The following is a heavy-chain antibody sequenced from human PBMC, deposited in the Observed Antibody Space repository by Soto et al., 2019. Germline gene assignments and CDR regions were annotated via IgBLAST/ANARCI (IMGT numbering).Heavy chain of an antibody. J-gene: IGHJ4*02. Sequence: SQMLSVTCTVAGGSIGNFFWRWILQPPGKGLEWIGYVFSSGSTNYNASLKSRFTISRDNSKNTLYLQMNSLRAEDTAVYYCAKVSDSSSWYAPLYYFDYWGQGTLVTVSS. V-gene: IGHV4-4*08. CDR1: GGSIGNFF. D-gene: IGHD6-13*01. CDR2: VFSSGST. CDR3: AKVSDSSSWYAPLYYFDY.